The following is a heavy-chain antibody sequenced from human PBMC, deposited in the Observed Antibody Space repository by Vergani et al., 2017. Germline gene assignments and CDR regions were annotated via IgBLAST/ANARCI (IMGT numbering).Heavy chain of an antibody. D-gene: IGHD3-3*01. CDR1: GFTFEVSA. Sequence: EVQLVESGGGWLQPGRPLRISSAALGFTFEVSALYLVRQAPGKGLEWVSGSSWIRDSIGDADSEKGRFNICRDKATNSLYMQMNSLRAEETALYYCANDHADFWSGHPNHSPIDLWGRGTLVTVSS. CDR2: SSWIRDSI. CDR3: ANDHADFWSGHPNHSPIDL. V-gene: IGHV3-9*01. J-gene: IGHJ2*01.